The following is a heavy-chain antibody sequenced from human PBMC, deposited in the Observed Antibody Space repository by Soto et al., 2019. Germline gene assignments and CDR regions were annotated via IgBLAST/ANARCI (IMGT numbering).Heavy chain of an antibody. CDR2: IYYSGST. Sequence: QLQLQESGPGLVKPSETLSLTCTVSGGSISSSSYYWGWIRQPPGKGLEWIGSIYYSGSTYYNPSLKSRVTISVDTSKNQFSLKLSSVTAADTAVYYCASLPDDYVWGSYRPIDYWGQGTLVTVSS. CDR1: GGSISSSSYY. CDR3: ASLPDDYVWGSYRPIDY. J-gene: IGHJ4*02. V-gene: IGHV4-39*01. D-gene: IGHD3-16*02.